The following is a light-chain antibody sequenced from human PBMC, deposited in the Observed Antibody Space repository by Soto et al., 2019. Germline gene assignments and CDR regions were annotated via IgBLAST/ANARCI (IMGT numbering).Light chain of an antibody. J-gene: IGKJ3*01. CDR3: QQSYSTPNT. CDR1: QSISSY. CDR2: AAS. V-gene: IGKV1-39*01. Sequence: DLPMTQSPSSLSASVGDRVTITCRASQSISSYLNWYQQKPGKAPKLLIYAASSLQSWVPSRFSGSGSGTDFTLTISSLQPEDFATYYCQQSYSTPNTFGPGTKVDIK.